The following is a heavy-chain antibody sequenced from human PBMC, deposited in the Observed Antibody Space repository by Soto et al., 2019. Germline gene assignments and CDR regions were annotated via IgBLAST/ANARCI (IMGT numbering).Heavy chain of an antibody. Sequence: GASVKVSCKASGYTFTGYYMHWVRQAPGQGLEWMGWINPNSGGTNYAQKFQGWVTITRDTSISTAYMELSRLRSDDTAVYYCARGRDCSSTSCPPWFDPWGQGTLVTVSS. J-gene: IGHJ5*02. CDR1: GYTFTGYY. CDR2: INPNSGGT. CDR3: ARGRDCSSTSCPPWFDP. V-gene: IGHV1-2*04. D-gene: IGHD2-2*01.